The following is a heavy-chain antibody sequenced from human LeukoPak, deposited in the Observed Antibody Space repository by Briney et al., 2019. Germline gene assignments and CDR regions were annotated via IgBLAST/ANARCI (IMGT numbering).Heavy chain of an antibody. J-gene: IGHJ4*02. D-gene: IGHD3-10*01. CDR3: AREPRAGYYFDY. V-gene: IGHV4-59*02. Sequence: SETLSLTCTVSGGSVSGFYWSWIRQPPGKGLEWIGSVYYSGSTNYNPSLKSRVTISVDTSKNQFSLKLSSVTAADTAVYYCAREPRAGYYFDYWGQGTLVTVSS. CDR1: GGSVSGFY. CDR2: VYYSGST.